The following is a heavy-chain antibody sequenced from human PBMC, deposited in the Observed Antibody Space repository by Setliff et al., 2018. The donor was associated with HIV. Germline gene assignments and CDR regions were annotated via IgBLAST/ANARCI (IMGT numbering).Heavy chain of an antibody. D-gene: IGHD6-19*01. V-gene: IGHV3-7*03. J-gene: IGHJ4*02. CDR3: ARDVAVAATEF. CDR2: INQDGSEK. CDR1: GFTFSNYW. Sequence: LRLSCAASGFTFSNYWMSWVRQAPGKGLEWVAHINQDGSEKNHVNSAKGRFTISRDNARNLVYLQMNSLKGDDTAVYYCARDVAVAATEFWGQGIQVTVSS.